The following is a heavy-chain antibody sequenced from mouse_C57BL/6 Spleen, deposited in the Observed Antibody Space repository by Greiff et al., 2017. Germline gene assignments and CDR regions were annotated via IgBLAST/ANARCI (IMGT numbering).Heavy chain of an antibody. V-gene: IGHV1-82*01. D-gene: IGHD2-3*01. CDR1: GYAFSSSW. CDR2: IYPGDGDT. J-gene: IGHJ2*01. CDR3: ARAGYYPYYFDC. Sequence: QVQLQQPGPELVKPGASVKISCKASGYAFSSSWMNWVKQRPGKGLEWIGRIYPGDGDTNYNGKFKGKATLTADKSSSTAYMQLSSLTSEDSAVYCCARAGYYPYYFDCWGQGTTLTVSS.